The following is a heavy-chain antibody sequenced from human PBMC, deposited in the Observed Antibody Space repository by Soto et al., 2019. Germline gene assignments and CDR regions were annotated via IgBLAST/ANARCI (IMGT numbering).Heavy chain of an antibody. CDR3: AKEGPTTHYYFDY. CDR1: GFTFTSYA. Sequence: GGSLRLSCATSGFTFTSYAMSWVRQPPGKGLEWVSFISSSCSYTYYAASVKGRFTISRDYAKNSLYLQMDSLRVEDTAAYYCAKEGPTTHYYFDYWGQGTPVTVSS. J-gene: IGHJ4*02. V-gene: IGHV3-21*04. D-gene: IGHD1-1*01. CDR2: ISSSCSYT.